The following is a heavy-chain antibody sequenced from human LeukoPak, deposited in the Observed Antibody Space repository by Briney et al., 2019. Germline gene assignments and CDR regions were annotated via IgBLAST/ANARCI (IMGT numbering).Heavy chain of an antibody. Sequence: PSETLSLTCAVYGGSFSGYYWSWIRQPPGEGLEWIGEINHSGSTNYNPSLKSRVTISVDTSKNQFSLKLSSVTAADTAVYYCASFTGAAALFDYWGQGTLVTVSS. CDR3: ASFTGAAALFDY. J-gene: IGHJ4*02. CDR2: INHSGST. D-gene: IGHD6-13*01. CDR1: GGSFSGYY. V-gene: IGHV4-34*01.